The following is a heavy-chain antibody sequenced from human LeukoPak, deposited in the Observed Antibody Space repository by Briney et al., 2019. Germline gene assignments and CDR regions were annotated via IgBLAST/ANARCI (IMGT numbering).Heavy chain of an antibody. Sequence: GASVTVSCKASGYTFTSYYMHWVRQAPGQGLEWMGGIIPIFGTANYAQKFQGRVTITADESTSTAYMELSSLRSEDTAVYYCARVLTTVVNWGQGTLVTVSS. CDR1: GYTFTSYY. V-gene: IGHV1-69*13. CDR2: IIPIFGTA. J-gene: IGHJ4*02. CDR3: ARVLTTVVN. D-gene: IGHD4-23*01.